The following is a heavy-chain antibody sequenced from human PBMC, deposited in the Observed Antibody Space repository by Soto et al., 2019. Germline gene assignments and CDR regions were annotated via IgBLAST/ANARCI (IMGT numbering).Heavy chain of an antibody. CDR3: ARNGELLWFGELTDFDY. D-gene: IGHD3-10*01. V-gene: IGHV4-34*01. CDR1: GGSFSGYY. J-gene: IGHJ4*02. CDR2: INHSGST. Sequence: PSETLSLTCAVYGGSFSGYYWSWIRQPPGKGLEWIGEINHSGSTNYNPSLKSRVTISVDTSKNQFSLKLSSVTAADTAVYYCARNGELLWFGELTDFDYWGQGALVTVSS.